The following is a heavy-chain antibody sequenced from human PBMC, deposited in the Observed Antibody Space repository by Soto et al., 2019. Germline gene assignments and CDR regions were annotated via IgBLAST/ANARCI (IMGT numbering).Heavy chain of an antibody. J-gene: IGHJ1*01. CDR3: ARELIVGPAEYFQH. Sequence: GGSLRLSCAASGFSFSRSYMSWVRQAPGKGLEWVANIDPSGTKKYYVDSVTGRFTISRDDAKNSLYLQMNSLRAEDTAEYYCARELIVGPAEYFQHWGQGTLVTVSS. D-gene: IGHD1-26*01. CDR2: IDPSGTKK. CDR1: GFSFSRSY. V-gene: IGHV3-7*01.